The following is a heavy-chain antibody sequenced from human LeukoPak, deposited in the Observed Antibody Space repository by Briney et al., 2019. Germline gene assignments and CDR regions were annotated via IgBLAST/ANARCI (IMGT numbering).Heavy chain of an antibody. V-gene: IGHV3-74*01. CDR3: ARDNPIGFGQLSARDY. Sequence: GGSLRLSCAASGFTFSSYWMHWVRQAPGKGLVWVSRINSDGSSTSSADSVKGRFTISRDNAKNSLYLQMNSLRDEDTAVYYCARDNPIGFGQLSARDYWGQGTLVTVSS. CDR1: GFTFSSYW. CDR2: INSDGSST. D-gene: IGHD3-10*01. J-gene: IGHJ4*02.